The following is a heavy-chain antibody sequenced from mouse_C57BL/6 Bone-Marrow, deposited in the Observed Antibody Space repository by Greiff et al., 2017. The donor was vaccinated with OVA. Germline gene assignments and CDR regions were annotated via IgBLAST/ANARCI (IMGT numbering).Heavy chain of an antibody. V-gene: IGHV5-4*01. CDR3: ARVDYYGSSQFAY. CDR1: GFTFSSYA. J-gene: IGHJ3*01. CDR2: ISDGGSYT. Sequence: EVQRVESGGGLVKPGGSLKLSCAASGFTFSSYAMSWVRQTPEKRLEWVATISDGGSYTYYPDNVKGRFTISRDNAKNNLYLQMSHLKSEDTAMYYCARVDYYGSSQFAYWGQGTLVTVSA. D-gene: IGHD1-1*01.